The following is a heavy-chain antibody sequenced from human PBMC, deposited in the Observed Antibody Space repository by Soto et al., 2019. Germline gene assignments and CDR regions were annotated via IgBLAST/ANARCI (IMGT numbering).Heavy chain of an antibody. D-gene: IGHD1-1*01. CDR2: INRDGSST. CDR3: AREIVTTGKYYFDS. Sequence: PGGSLSLSCAASGFTFRSYWMHWVRQAPGKGLVWVSRINRDGSSTSYADSVKGRVTISRDTAKNTLYLQMNSLRAEDTAVYYCAREIVTTGKYYFDSWGKGTLVTVSS. V-gene: IGHV3-74*01. J-gene: IGHJ4*02. CDR1: GFTFRSYW.